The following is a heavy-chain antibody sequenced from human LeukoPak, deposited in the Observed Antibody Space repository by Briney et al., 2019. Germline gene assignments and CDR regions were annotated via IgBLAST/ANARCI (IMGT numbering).Heavy chain of an antibody. Sequence: GRSLRLSCAASGFTFSSYAMHWVRQAPGKGLEWVAVVSYDGSNKYYADSVKGRFTISRDNSKNTLYLQMNSLRAEDTAVYYCANGYCTNGVCYPYYYYYMDVWGKGTTVTVSS. CDR1: GFTFSSYA. V-gene: IGHV3-30*04. J-gene: IGHJ6*03. D-gene: IGHD2-8*01. CDR2: VSYDGSNK. CDR3: ANGYCTNGVCYPYYYYYMDV.